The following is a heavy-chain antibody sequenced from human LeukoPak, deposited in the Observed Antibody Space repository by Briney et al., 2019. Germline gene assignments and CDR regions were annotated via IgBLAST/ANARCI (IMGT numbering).Heavy chain of an antibody. CDR3: ARVAAYYYDSSGYDFDY. J-gene: IGHJ4*02. CDR2: IIPIFGTA. V-gene: IGHV1-69*13. CDR1: GGTFSSYA. Sequence: VASVKVSCKASGGTFSSYAISWVRQAPGQGLEWMGGIIPIFGTANYAQKFQGRVTITADESTSTAYMELSSLRSEDTAVYYCARVAAYYYDSSGYDFDYWGQGTLVTVSS. D-gene: IGHD3-22*01.